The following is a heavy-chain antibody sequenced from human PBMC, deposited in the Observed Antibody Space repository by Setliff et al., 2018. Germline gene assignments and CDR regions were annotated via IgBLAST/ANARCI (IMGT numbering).Heavy chain of an antibody. CDR2: IHASGSP. CDR1: GGSISSATSY. D-gene: IGHD3-9*01. J-gene: IGHJ4*01. Sequence: PSETLSLTCIVSGGSISSATSYWNWIRQPAGKELEWIGRIHASGSPDYNPSFKSRVTISRDTSTNQFSLKLGSVTAADTAVYYCARERYFDWFFEDWGHGTLVTVSS. V-gene: IGHV4-61*02. CDR3: ARERYFDWFFED.